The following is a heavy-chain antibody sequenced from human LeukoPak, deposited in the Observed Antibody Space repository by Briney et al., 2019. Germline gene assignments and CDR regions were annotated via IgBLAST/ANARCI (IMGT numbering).Heavy chain of an antibody. CDR1: GFTFSSYA. V-gene: IGHV3-23*01. J-gene: IGHJ4*02. CDR3: AKGSVVTVIAPLGY. D-gene: IGHD3-22*01. Sequence: GGSLRLSCAASGFTFSSYAMSWVRQAPGKGLEWVSGISGSGSSTYYADSVKGRFTISRDNSKNTLYLQVNSLRVEDAAVYYSAKGSVVTVIAPLGYWGQGTLVTVSS. CDR2: ISGSGSST.